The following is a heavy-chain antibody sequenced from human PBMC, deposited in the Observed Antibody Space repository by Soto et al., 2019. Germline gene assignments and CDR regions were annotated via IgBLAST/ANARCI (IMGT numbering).Heavy chain of an antibody. J-gene: IGHJ6*02. CDR1: GVTFSSYS. CDR3: ARDMNANYYYYGMDV. CDR2: ISSSSSYI. D-gene: IGHD3-16*01. Sequence: GGSLRLSCAASGVTFSSYSMNWVRQAPGKGLEWVSSISSSSSYIYYADSVKGRFTISRDNAKNSLYLQMNSLRAEDTAVYCCARDMNANYYYYGMDVWGQGTTVTVSS. V-gene: IGHV3-21*01.